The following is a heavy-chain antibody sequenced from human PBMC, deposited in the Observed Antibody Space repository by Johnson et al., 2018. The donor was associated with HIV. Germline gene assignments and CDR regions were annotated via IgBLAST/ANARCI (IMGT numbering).Heavy chain of an antibody. V-gene: IGHV3-30*04. CDR3: AKDQASVGTGEYAFDI. J-gene: IGHJ3*02. CDR2: ISSDESNK. CDR1: GFTFSTYA. D-gene: IGHD7-27*01. Sequence: ESGGGVVQPGRSLRLSCAASGFTFSTYAMHWVRQAPGKGLEWVAVISSDESNKYYADSVKGRFTISRDNSKNTLYLQMNSLRPEDTPVYYCAKDQASVGTGEYAFDIWGQGTMVTVSS.